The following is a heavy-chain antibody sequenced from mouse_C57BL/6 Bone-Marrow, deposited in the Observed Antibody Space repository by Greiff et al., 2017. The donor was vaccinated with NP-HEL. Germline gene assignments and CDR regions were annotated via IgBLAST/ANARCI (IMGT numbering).Heavy chain of an antibody. CDR1: GYTFTTYP. J-gene: IGHJ1*03. CDR3: ARLSTVEGYFDV. D-gene: IGHD1-1*01. CDR2: FHPYNDDT. V-gene: IGHV1-47*01. Sequence: VQRVESGAELVKPGASVKMSCKASGYTFTTYPIEWMKQNHGKSLEWIGNFHPYNDDTKYNEKFKGKATLTVEKSSSTVYLELSRLTSDDSAVYYCARLSTVEGYFDVWGTGTTVTVSS.